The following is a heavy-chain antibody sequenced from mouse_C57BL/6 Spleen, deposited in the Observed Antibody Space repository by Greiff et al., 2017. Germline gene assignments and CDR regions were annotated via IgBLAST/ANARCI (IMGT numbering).Heavy chain of an antibody. J-gene: IGHJ4*01. V-gene: IGHV1-81*01. Sequence: QVQLQQSGAELARPGASVKLSCKASGYTFTSYGISWVKQRTGQGLEWIGEIYPRSGNTYYNEKFKGKATLTADKSSSTAYMQLRSLTSEDSAVYYCARTEYDYDAYAMDYWGQGTSVTVSS. D-gene: IGHD2-4*01. CDR1: GYTFTSYG. CDR2: IYPRSGNT. CDR3: ARTEYDYDAYAMDY.